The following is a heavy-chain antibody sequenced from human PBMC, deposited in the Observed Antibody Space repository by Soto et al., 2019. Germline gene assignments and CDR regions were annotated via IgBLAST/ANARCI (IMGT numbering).Heavy chain of an antibody. CDR2: IYYSGST. CDR3: ARSKESPYSATGYCNGGSCYYNWFDP. CDR1: GGSISSYY. J-gene: IGHJ5*02. Sequence: PSETLSLTCTVSGGSISSYYWSWIRQPPGKGLEWIGYIYYSGSTNYNPSLKSRVTISVDTSKNQFSLKLSSVTAADTAVYYCARSKESPYSATGYCNGGSCYYNWFDPWGQGTLVTVSS. D-gene: IGHD2-15*01. V-gene: IGHV4-59*01.